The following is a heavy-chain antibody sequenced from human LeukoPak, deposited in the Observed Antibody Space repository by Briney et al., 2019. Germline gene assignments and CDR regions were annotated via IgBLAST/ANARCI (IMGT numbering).Heavy chain of an antibody. CDR3: ARGRRDGYTLYYMDV. V-gene: IGHV4-38-2*01. Sequence: LRLSCAASGFTFSSYEMNWVRQAPGKGLEWVGTFYHGGSTYYNPSLKSRVTISTDTSKNQFSLKLSSVTAADTAVYYCARGRRDGYTLYYMDVWGKGTKVTVSS. J-gene: IGHJ6*03. D-gene: IGHD5-24*01. CDR2: FYHGGST. CDR1: GFTFSSYE.